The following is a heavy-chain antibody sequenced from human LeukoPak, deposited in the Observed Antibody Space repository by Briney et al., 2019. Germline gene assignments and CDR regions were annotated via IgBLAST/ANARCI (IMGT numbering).Heavy chain of an antibody. D-gene: IGHD2-15*01. V-gene: IGHV4-39*01. J-gene: IGHJ5*02. CDR2: IYYTGST. Sequence: SETLSLTCTVSSGSISSSNYYWGWIRQPPGKGLEWIGSIYYTGSTYYNPSLKSRVTMSVDTSKNQFSLKLSSVTAADTAVYYCARLDGYCSGGSCYSVSFVDPWGQGTLVTVSS. CDR1: SGSISSSNYY. CDR3: ARLDGYCSGGSCYSVSFVDP.